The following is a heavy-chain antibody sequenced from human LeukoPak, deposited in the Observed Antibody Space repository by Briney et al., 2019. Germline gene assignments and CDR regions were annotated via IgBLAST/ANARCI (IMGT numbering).Heavy chain of an antibody. D-gene: IGHD1-26*01. J-gene: IGHJ4*02. Sequence: GGSLRLSCSASGFTFSNYALHWVRQAPGKGLEWVAVISDDERDKYYTDSVKGRFTISRANSKNTLYLQMNSLRTEDTAVYYCARTSIVGASFDYWGQGTLVTVSS. CDR1: GFTFSNYA. CDR2: ISDDERDK. CDR3: ARTSIVGASFDY. V-gene: IGHV3-30*04.